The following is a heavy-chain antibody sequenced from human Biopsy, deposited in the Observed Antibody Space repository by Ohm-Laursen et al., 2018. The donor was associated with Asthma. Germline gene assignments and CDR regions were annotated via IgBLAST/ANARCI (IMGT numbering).Heavy chain of an antibody. CDR3: ARGPNYHGSGRAPIGMDV. Sequence: PSETLSLTCNVSGGSVSTGSYYWSWIRQPPGKGLEWLGYIYYTGRDNYKPSLKSRVTISVDTSKNQFSLRLNSVTAADTAVYYCARGPNYHGSGRAPIGMDVWGQGTTVTVSS. J-gene: IGHJ6*02. CDR1: GGSVSTGSYY. D-gene: IGHD3-10*01. V-gene: IGHV4-61*01. CDR2: IYYTGRD.